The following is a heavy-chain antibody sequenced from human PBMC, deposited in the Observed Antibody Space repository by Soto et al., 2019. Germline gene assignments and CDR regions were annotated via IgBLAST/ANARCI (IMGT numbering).Heavy chain of an antibody. D-gene: IGHD2-15*01. CDR3: GRYCSGGSCFFAFNI. V-gene: IGHV4-31*03. CDR1: GGSISSGGYY. CDR2: IYYSGST. Sequence: SETLSLTCTVSGGSISSGGYYWSWIRQHPGKGLEWIGYIYYSGSTYYNPSLKSRVTISVDTSKNQFSLKLSSVTAADTAVYYWGRYCSGGSCFFAFNIWAKGKMVPVSS. J-gene: IGHJ3*02.